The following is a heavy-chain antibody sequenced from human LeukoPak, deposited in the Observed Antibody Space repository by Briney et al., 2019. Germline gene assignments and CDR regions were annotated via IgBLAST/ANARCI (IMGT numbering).Heavy chain of an antibody. V-gene: IGHV4-39*01. CDR2: IYYSGST. CDR3: ARHILTGYYRFGAFDI. Sequence: SETLSLTCTVSGGSISSSSYYWGWIRQPPGKGLEWIGSIYYSGSTYYNPSLKSRVTISVDTSKNQFSLKLSSVTAADTAVYYCARHILTGYYRFGAFDIWGQGTMVTVSS. D-gene: IGHD3-9*01. CDR1: GGSISSSSYY. J-gene: IGHJ3*02.